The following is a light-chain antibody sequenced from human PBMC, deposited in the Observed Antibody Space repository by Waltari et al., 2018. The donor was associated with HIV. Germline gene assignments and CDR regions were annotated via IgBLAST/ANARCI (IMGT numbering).Light chain of an antibody. J-gene: IGKJ5*01. V-gene: IGKV4-1*01. CDR1: QSVLYSSNNKNY. Sequence: DIVMTQSPDSLAEYLGERATINFKSSQSVLYSSNNKNYLAWYQHKSGQPPKLLISWASTRESGVPDRFSGSGSGTDFTLTISSLQAEDVAVYYCQQHYDSPITFGQGTRLEIK. CDR2: WAS. CDR3: QQHYDSPIT.